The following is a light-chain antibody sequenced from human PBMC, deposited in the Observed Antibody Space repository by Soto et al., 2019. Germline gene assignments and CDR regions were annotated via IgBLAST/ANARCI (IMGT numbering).Light chain of an antibody. V-gene: IGKV3-20*01. CDR1: QSVSSSY. J-gene: IGKJ4*02. CDR2: GAS. Sequence: EIVLTQSPGTLSLSPGERATLSCRASQSVSSSYLAWYQQKPGQAPRLLIYGASSRATGIPDRFSGSGSGTDFTLTISSLEPEDFAVYFCQQRAGWPPTFGRGTKVDIK. CDR3: QQRAGWPPT.